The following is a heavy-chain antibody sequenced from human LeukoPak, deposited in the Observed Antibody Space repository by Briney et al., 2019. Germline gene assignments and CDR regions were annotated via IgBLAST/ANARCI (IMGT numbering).Heavy chain of an antibody. CDR1: GFTVSTTY. V-gene: IGHV3-21*01. CDR2: ISSSSSYI. J-gene: IGHJ4*02. CDR3: ARDYDYVWGSYRYGFDY. Sequence: GGSLRLSCAASGFTVSTTYMSRVRQAPGKGLEWVSSISSSSSYIYYADSVKGRFTISRDNAKNSLYLQMNSLRAEDTAVYYCARDYDYVWGSYRYGFDYWGQGTLVTVSS. D-gene: IGHD3-16*02.